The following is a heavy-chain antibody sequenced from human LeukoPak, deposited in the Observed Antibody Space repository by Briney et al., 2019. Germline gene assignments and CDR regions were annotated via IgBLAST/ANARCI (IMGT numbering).Heavy chain of an antibody. D-gene: IGHD2-21*02. J-gene: IGHJ4*02. CDR1: GFTFSSYA. Sequence: GGSLRLSCAASGFTFSSYAMSWVRQAPGKGREWVSAIRGSGGSTYYADSVKGRFTISRDNSKNTLYLQMNSLRAEDKAVYYCATPLAYCGGDCWSFFDYWGQGTLVTVSS. CDR3: ATPLAYCGGDCWSFFDY. V-gene: IGHV3-23*01. CDR2: IRGSGGST.